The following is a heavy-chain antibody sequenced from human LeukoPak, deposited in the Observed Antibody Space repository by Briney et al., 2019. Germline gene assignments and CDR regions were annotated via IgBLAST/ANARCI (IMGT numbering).Heavy chain of an antibody. CDR3: ARGVTMADY. D-gene: IGHD3-10*01. V-gene: IGHV3-74*03. CDR1: GFGFSSYW. CDR2: INNDGSAT. Sequence: GGSLRLSCPASGFGFSSYWMHGVREVPGKGLVWVARINNDGSATTYADSVKGRFTISRDNAKNTLFLQMNSLRADDTAVYYCARGVTMADYWGQGTLVTVSS. J-gene: IGHJ4*02.